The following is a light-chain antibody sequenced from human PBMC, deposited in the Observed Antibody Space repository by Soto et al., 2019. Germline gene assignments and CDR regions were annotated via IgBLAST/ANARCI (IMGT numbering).Light chain of an antibody. Sequence: EIVLTQSPGTLSLSPGEIATLSCRASQSVSSSYLAWYQQKPGQAPRLLIYCASSRATGIPDWFSGSGSGTDFTLTISRLEPEDFAVYYCQQYGSSPRTFGQGTKVEIK. CDR3: QQYGSSPRT. J-gene: IGKJ1*01. CDR2: CAS. V-gene: IGKV3-20*01. CDR1: QSVSSSY.